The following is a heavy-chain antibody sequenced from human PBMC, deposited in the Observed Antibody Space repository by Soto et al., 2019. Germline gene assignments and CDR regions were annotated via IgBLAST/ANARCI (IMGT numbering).Heavy chain of an antibody. Sequence: PGGSLRLSCAASGFTFSSYWMHWVRQAPGKGLVWVSRINSDGSSTSYADSVKGRFTISRDNAKNTLYLQMNSLRAEDTAVYYCAREEAVDYYYYYGMDVWGQGTTVTVSS. CDR1: GFTFSSYW. J-gene: IGHJ6*02. CDR2: INSDGSST. CDR3: AREEAVDYYYYYGMDV. V-gene: IGHV3-74*01. D-gene: IGHD6-19*01.